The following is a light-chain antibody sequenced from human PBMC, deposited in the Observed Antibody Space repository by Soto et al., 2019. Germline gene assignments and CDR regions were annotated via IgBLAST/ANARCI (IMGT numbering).Light chain of an antibody. CDR1: ASNIGRDP. V-gene: IGLV1-44*01. J-gene: IGLJ1*01. Sequence: QSALTQPPSASGAPGQRVTIPCSGSASNIGRDPVNWYQQVPGTAPKLLIYENNHRPSGVPDRFSGSKSGTSASLVISGLQSEDEAEYFCAGWDGSLKGFVFGTGTKV. CDR3: AGWDGSLKGFV. CDR2: ENN.